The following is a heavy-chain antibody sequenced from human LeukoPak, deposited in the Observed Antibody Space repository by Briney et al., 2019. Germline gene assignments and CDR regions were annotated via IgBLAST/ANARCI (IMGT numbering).Heavy chain of an antibody. D-gene: IGHD4-17*01. J-gene: IGHJ4*02. CDR1: GYTFTSYG. CDR2: ISAYNGNT. V-gene: IGHV1-18*01. Sequence: ASVTVSCKASGYTFTSYGISWVRQAPGQGLEWMGWISAYNGNTNYAQKLQGRVTMTTDTSTSTAYMELRSLRSDDTAVYYCARGFDYGDYLYYFDYWGQGTLVTVSS. CDR3: ARGFDYGDYLYYFDY.